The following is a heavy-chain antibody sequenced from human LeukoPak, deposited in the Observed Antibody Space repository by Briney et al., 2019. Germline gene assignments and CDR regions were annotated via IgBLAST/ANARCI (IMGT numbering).Heavy chain of an antibody. CDR2: IYHSGST. J-gene: IGHJ3*02. D-gene: IGHD3-10*01. Sequence: KPSETLSLTCAVSGGSISSSNWWSWVRQPPGKGLEWIGEIYHSGSTNYNPSLKSRVTISVDKSKNQFSLNLSSVTAADTAVYYCARDGLDPDRGDPAFDIWGQGTMVTVSS. V-gene: IGHV4-4*02. CDR3: ARDGLDPDRGDPAFDI. CDR1: GGSISSSNW.